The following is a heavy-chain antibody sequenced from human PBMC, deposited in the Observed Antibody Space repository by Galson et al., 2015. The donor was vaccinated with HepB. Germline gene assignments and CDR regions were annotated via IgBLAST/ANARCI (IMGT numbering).Heavy chain of an antibody. CDR3: ATSASGSYYIYYFDY. V-gene: IGHV4-39*01. CDR1: GGSISSSSYY. D-gene: IGHD3-10*01. Sequence: ETLSLTCTVSGGSISSSSYYWGWIRQPPGKGLEWIGNIYYSGSTYYNPSLKSRVTISVDTSKNQFSLKLSSVNAADTAVYYCATSASGSYYIYYFDYWGQGTLVTVSS. J-gene: IGHJ4*02. CDR2: IYYSGST.